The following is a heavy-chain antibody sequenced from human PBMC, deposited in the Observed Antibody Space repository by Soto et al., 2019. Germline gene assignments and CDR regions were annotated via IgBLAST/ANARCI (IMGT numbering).Heavy chain of an antibody. J-gene: IGHJ6*02. CDR2: VHHSWGS. V-gene: IGHV4-59*08. D-gene: IGHD3-10*01. CDR1: GGSISSYY. CDR3: ARQGFGPLHGLVDV. Sequence: QVQLQESGPGLMKPSETLSLSCTVSGGSISSYYWSWFRQSPGKRMEWIGYVHHSWGSSYNPSLQSRVAISPDTSKSQFSLKVTSVTATDTAVYYCARQGFGPLHGLVDVWGQGTTVTVSS.